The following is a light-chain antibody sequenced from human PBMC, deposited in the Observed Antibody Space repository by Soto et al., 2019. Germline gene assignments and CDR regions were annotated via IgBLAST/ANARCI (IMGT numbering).Light chain of an antibody. V-gene: IGLV2-23*02. CDR1: SSDVGSYNL. Sequence: CERTHPASGSGAPRGGRTISCTGTSSDVGSYNLVSWYQQHPGKAPKLMIYEVSKRPSGVSNRFSGSKSGNTASLTISGLQAEDEADYYCCSYAGSSYVFGTGT. J-gene: IGLJ1*01. CDR3: CSYAGSSYV. CDR2: EVS.